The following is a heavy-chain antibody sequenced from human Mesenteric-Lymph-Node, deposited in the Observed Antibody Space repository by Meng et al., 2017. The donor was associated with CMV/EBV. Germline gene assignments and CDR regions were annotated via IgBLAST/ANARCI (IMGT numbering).Heavy chain of an antibody. V-gene: IGHV4-31*02. CDR1: GGSISSGGYY. D-gene: IGHD5-18*01. J-gene: IGHJ4*02. Sequence: VSGGSISSGGYYWSWIRQHPGNGLEWIGYIYYSGSTYYNPSLKSRVTISVDTSKNQFSLKLSSVTAADTAVYYCARGITAMVTFDYWGQGTLVTVSS. CDR3: ARGITAMVTFDY. CDR2: IYYSGST.